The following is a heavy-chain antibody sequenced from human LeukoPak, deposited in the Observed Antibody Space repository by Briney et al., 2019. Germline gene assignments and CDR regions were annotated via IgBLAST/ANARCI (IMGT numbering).Heavy chain of an antibody. CDR2: IYYSGNT. CDR3: ARVPYGDSGKGETNWFDP. CDR1: GGSISSSSYY. J-gene: IGHJ5*02. Sequence: SETLSLTCTVSGGSISSSSYYWGWIRQPPGKGLEWIGSIYYSGNTYYNPSLKSRVTISVDTSKNQFSLKLSSVTAADTAVYYCARVPYGDSGKGETNWFDPWGQGTLVTVSS. D-gene: IGHD4-17*01. V-gene: IGHV4-39*07.